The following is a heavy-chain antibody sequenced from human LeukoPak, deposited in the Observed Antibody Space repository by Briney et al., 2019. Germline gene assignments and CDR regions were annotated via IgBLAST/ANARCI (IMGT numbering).Heavy chain of an antibody. Sequence: GGSLRLSCEASGFSFSSYAMSWVRQAPGKGLEWVSTIHDSDGSTFYADSVKGRFTISRDISKNTLYLHMNGLRAEDTAIYYCAKAVVISSGRYYFDYWGQGALVTVSS. CDR2: IHDSDGST. D-gene: IGHD3-22*01. J-gene: IGHJ4*02. CDR1: GFSFSSYA. CDR3: AKAVVISSGRYYFDY. V-gene: IGHV3-23*01.